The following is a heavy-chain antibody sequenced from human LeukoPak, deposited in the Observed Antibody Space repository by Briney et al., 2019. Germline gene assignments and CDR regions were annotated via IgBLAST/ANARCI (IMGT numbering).Heavy chain of an antibody. Sequence: GGSLRLSCVASGFTFSDYYMTWIRQAPGKGLDWISYITNGGSTIYYADSVRGRFTISRDNTKNSLYLQMDSLRVEDTAVYYCARVGLSGATFIDYWGQGTLVTVSS. V-gene: IGHV3-11*01. CDR2: ITNGGSTI. J-gene: IGHJ4*02. CDR1: GFTFSDYY. D-gene: IGHD3-9*01. CDR3: ARVGLSGATFIDY.